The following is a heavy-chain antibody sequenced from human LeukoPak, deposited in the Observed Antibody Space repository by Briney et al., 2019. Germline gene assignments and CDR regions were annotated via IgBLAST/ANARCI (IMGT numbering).Heavy chain of an antibody. CDR2: IWYDGSNE. V-gene: IGHV3-33*06. D-gene: IGHD2-21*01. J-gene: IGHJ4*02. CDR3: AKNRALHEIDY. CDR1: GFTFSSYG. Sequence: GGSLRLSCAASGFTFSSYGMHWVRQAPGKGLEWLAVIWYDGSNEYYADSVKGRFTISRDNSKNTLYLQMNSLIAGDTAIYYCAKNRALHEIDYWGQGTLVTVSS.